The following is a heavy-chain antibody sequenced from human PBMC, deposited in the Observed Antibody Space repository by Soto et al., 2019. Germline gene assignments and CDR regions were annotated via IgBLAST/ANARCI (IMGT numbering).Heavy chain of an antibody. CDR3: AREGEGYCSGGSCAPYYYYGMDV. CDR2: ISAYNGNT. V-gene: IGHV1-18*01. CDR1: GYTFTSYG. Sequence: QVQLVQSGAEVKRPGASVKVSCKASGYTFTSYGISWVRQAPGQGLEWMGWISAYNGNTNYAQKLQGRVTMTTDTSTSTAYMELRSLRSDDTAVYYCAREGEGYCSGGSCAPYYYYGMDVWGQGTTVTVSS. D-gene: IGHD2-15*01. J-gene: IGHJ6*02.